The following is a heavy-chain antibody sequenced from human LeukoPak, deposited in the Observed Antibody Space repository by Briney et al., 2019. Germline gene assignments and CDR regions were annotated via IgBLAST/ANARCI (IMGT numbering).Heavy chain of an antibody. CDR1: GGAINSRNQY. CDR2: IYYSGSV. D-gene: IGHD3-3*01. CDR3: ARRVATSGNFFDY. J-gene: IGHJ4*02. V-gene: IGHV4-39*01. Sequence: PSETLSLTCTVVGGAINSRNQYWGWIRQSPGKGLEWIGSIYYSGSVNDNPSLQSRVTISVDTSRNQFSLKLTSMTVADTAAYFCARRVATSGNFFDYWGPGTLVTVS.